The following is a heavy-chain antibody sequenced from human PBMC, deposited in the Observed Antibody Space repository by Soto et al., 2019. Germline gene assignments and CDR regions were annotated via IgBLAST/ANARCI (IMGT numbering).Heavy chain of an antibody. CDR1: GGSVSSGDYY. CDR2: IYYSGST. V-gene: IGHV4-31*03. J-gene: IGHJ4*02. D-gene: IGHD4-17*01. CDR3: ARAPSYGGNSEEFDY. Sequence: QVQLQESGPGLVKPSQTLSLTCSVSGGSVSSGDYYWSWIRQHPGKGLEWIGYIYYSGSTYYNPSLKSRVTISVETSKNQFSLKLGSVTAADTAVYYCARAPSYGGNSEEFDYWGQGTLVTVSS.